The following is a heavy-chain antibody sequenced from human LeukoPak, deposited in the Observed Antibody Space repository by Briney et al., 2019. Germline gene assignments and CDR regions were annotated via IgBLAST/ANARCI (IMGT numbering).Heavy chain of an antibody. CDR2: VYMGGTT. D-gene: IGHD5-18*01. V-gene: IGHV3-66*01. CDR1: GFTVSTNY. Sequence: PGGSLRLSCAASGFTVSTNYMNWVRQAPGKGLEWVSVVYMGGTTYYADSLKVRFTISRDSTKNTIYLQMNNLRAEDTAVYYCARGLLRDGYTYTYSFDYWGQGALVTVSS. J-gene: IGHJ4*02. CDR3: ARGLLRDGYTYTYSFDY.